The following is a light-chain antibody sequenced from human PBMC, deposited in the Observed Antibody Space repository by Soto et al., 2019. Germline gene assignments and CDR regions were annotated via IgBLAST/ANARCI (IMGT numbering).Light chain of an antibody. CDR1: QSVSTS. J-gene: IGKJ1*01. CDR3: QQRYNKWT. Sequence: EIVLTQSPATLSLSPGERATLSCRASQSVSTSLAWYQHRPVQAPRLLIYDASNRVTGIPARFSGSGSGTNFSLPISCLETEDFAVYYCQQRYNKWTFGQGTKVDIK. CDR2: DAS. V-gene: IGKV3-11*01.